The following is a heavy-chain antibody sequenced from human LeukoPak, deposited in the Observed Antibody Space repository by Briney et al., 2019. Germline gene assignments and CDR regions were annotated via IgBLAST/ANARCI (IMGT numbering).Heavy chain of an antibody. J-gene: IGHJ4*02. CDR2: IYYSGST. D-gene: IGHD5-18*01. V-gene: IGHV4-59*08. CDR1: GGSISSYY. CDR3: ARSYSYGTDY. Sequence: SETLSLTCTVSGGSISSYYWSWIRQPPGKGLEWIGYIYYSGSTNYNPSLKGRVTISVDTSKNQFSLKLSSVTAADTAVYYCARSYSYGTDYWGQGTLVTVSS.